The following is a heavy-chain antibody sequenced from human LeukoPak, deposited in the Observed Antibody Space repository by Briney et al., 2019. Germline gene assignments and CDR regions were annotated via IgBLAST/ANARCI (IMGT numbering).Heavy chain of an antibody. CDR2: INHSGST. D-gene: IGHD6-13*01. CDR3: ARGGSSSSWYRYYYYYYYMDV. J-gene: IGHJ6*03. Sequence: PSETLSLTCAVYGGSFSGYYWSWIRQPPGKGLEWIGEINHSGSTNYNPSLKSRVTISVDTSKNQFSLKLSSVTAADTAVYYCARGGSSSSWYRYYYYYYYMDVWGKGTTVTVSS. V-gene: IGHV4-34*01. CDR1: GGSFSGYY.